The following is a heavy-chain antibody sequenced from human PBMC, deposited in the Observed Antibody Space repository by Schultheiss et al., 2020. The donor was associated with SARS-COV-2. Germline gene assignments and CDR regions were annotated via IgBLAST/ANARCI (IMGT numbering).Heavy chain of an antibody. D-gene: IGHD3-22*01. Sequence: GGSLRLSCAASGFTFSSYAMHWVRQAPGKGLEWVAVISYDGSNKYYADSVKGRFTISRDNSKNTLYLQMNSLRAEDTAVYYCAKGLLPITMVVVDNSNYFDYWGQGTLVTVSS. CDR2: ISYDGSNK. CDR1: GFTFSSYA. J-gene: IGHJ4*02. CDR3: AKGLLPITMVVVDNSNYFDY. V-gene: IGHV3-30-3*01.